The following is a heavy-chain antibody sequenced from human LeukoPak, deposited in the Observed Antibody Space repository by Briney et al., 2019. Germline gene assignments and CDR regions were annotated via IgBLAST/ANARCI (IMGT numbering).Heavy chain of an antibody. J-gene: IGHJ6*02. Sequence: GGSLRLSCAASGFTVSSNYMSWVRQAPGKGLEWVSSISSSSSYIYYADSVKGRFTISRDNAKNSLYLQMNSLRAEDTAVYYCARDLLAPDYDYVWGSYRYGMDVWGQGTTVTVSS. D-gene: IGHD3-16*01. V-gene: IGHV3-21*01. CDR2: ISSSSSYI. CDR1: GFTVSSNY. CDR3: ARDLLAPDYDYVWGSYRYGMDV.